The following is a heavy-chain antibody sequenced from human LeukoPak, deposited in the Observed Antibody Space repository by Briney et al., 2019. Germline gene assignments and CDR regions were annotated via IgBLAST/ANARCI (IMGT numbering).Heavy chain of an antibody. CDR3: ARAANYYDSSGYPFFDY. J-gene: IGHJ4*02. V-gene: IGHV4-34*01. CDR2: INHSGST. Sequence: SETLSLTCAVYGGSFSGYYWSWIRQPPGKGLEWIGEINHSGSTNYNPSLKSRVTMSVDTSKNQFSLKLSSVTAADTAVYYCARAANYYDSSGYPFFDYWGQGTLVTVSS. CDR1: GGSFSGYY. D-gene: IGHD3-22*01.